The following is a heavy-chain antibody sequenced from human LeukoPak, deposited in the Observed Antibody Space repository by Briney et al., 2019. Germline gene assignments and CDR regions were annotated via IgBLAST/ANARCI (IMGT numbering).Heavy chain of an antibody. CDR2: ISSSSSYI. CDR1: GFTFSSYS. Sequence: GGSLRLSCAASGFTFSSYSMNWVRQAPGKGLEWVSSISSSSSYIYYADSVKGRFAISRDNAKDSLYLQMNSLRAEDTAVYYCAKDLVYYGSGTNFDYWGQGTLVTVSS. CDR3: AKDLVYYGSGTNFDY. D-gene: IGHD3-10*01. J-gene: IGHJ4*02. V-gene: IGHV3-21*01.